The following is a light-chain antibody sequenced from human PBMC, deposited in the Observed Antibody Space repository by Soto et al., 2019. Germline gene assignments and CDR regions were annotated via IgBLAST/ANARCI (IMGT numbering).Light chain of an antibody. Sequence: EIVRAQSTTTLCVSPGERATVSCWASQSVGTNLAWYQQKPGQPPRLLIYGASTRATGIPARFSGSGSGTDFTLTISRLEPEDFAVYYCQQYGSPPITFGQGTRLEIK. CDR2: GAS. J-gene: IGKJ5*01. CDR1: QSVGTN. CDR3: QQYGSPPIT. V-gene: IGKV3-15*01.